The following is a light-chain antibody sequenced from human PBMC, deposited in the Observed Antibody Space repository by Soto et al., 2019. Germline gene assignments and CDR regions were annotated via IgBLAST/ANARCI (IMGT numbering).Light chain of an antibody. J-gene: IGLJ3*02. CDR1: NSNIGRYS. CDR2: SDD. Sequence: QSALTQPPSLSGTPGQRVTISCSGSNSNIGRYSVNWYQHFPGTAPKILIYSDDERPSGVPDRFSGSKSGTSASLAISGLQSEDEAEYYCSAWDDNRNVPLFCGGTKLTVL. CDR3: SAWDDNRNVPL. V-gene: IGLV1-44*01.